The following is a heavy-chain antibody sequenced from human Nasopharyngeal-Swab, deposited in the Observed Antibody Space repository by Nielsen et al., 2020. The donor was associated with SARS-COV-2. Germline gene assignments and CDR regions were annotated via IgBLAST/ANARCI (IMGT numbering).Heavy chain of an antibody. CDR1: GFTFSSYA. CDR2: ISGSGDTT. D-gene: IGHD3-22*01. Sequence: GESLKISCAASGFTFSSYAMSWVRQAPGKGLEWVSIISGSGDTTYYADSVKDRFTISRDNSKNTLYLQTNSLRVEDTAVYYCAKDLANYDSSGSEFDAFDIWGQGTMVTVSS. J-gene: IGHJ3*02. V-gene: IGHV3-23*01. CDR3: AKDLANYDSSGSEFDAFDI.